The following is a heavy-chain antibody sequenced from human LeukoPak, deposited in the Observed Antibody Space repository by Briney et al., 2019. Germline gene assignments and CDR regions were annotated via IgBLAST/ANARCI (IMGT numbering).Heavy chain of an antibody. CDR3: AKDLLSSDGYNFGY. J-gene: IGHJ4*02. Sequence: GGSLRLSCAASGFTFSSYAMSWVRQAPGKGLEWVSAISGSGGSTYYADSVKGRFTISRDNSKNTLYLQMNRLRAEDTAVYYYAKDLLSSDGYNFGYWGQGTLVTVSS. CDR1: GFTFSSYA. CDR2: ISGSGGST. V-gene: IGHV3-23*01. D-gene: IGHD5-24*01.